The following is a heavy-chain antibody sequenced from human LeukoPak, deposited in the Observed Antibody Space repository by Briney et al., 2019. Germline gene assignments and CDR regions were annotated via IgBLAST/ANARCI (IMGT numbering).Heavy chain of an antibody. V-gene: IGHV4-59*01. CDR1: GGSISSYY. Sequence: SETLSLTCIVSGGSISSYYWSWIRQPPGKGLEWIGYIYYSGSTNYNPSLKSRVTISVDTSKNQFSLKLSSVTAADTAVYYCARGREWLFYFDYWGQGTLVTVSS. J-gene: IGHJ4*02. CDR3: ARGREWLFYFDY. D-gene: IGHD6-19*01. CDR2: IYYSGST.